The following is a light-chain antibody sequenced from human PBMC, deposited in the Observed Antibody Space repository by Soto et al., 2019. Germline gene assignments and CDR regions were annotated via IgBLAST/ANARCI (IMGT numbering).Light chain of an antibody. CDR1: QNVNIN. Sequence: EVVMTQSPATLSVSPGERVTLSCRASQNVNINLAWYQHKAGQAPSLLLYGASNRATDIPVKFSGSGSGTEFTLTISSLQSEDFAVYYCQQYNDWPRTFGQGTRVE. CDR3: QQYNDWPRT. CDR2: GAS. J-gene: IGKJ1*01. V-gene: IGKV3-15*01.